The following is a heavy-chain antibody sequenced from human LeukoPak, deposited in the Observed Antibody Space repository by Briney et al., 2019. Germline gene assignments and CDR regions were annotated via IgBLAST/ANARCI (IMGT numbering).Heavy chain of an antibody. CDR3: ARDWSSYGSGSFLGYYGMDV. D-gene: IGHD3-10*01. Sequence: SETLSLTCTVSGGSISSGGYYWSWIRQPPGKGLEWIGYIYYSGSTNYNPSLKSRVTISVDTSKNQFSLKLSSVTAADTAVYYCARDWSSYGSGSFLGYYGMDVWGQGTTVTVSS. J-gene: IGHJ6*02. CDR2: IYYSGST. V-gene: IGHV4-61*08. CDR1: GGSISSGGYY.